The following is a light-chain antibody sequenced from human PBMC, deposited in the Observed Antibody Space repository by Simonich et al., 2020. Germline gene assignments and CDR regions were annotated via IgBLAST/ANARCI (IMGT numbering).Light chain of an antibody. Sequence: NFMLTQPHSVSESPGKTVTISCTRSSGSIASNYVQWYQQRPGSAPTTVISEDNQRPSVFPDRFSGSIDSSSNSASLTISGLKTEDEADYYCQSYDSSNWVFGGGTKLTVL. J-gene: IGLJ3*02. CDR3: QSYDSSNWV. V-gene: IGLV6-57*03. CDR2: EDN. CDR1: SGSIASNY.